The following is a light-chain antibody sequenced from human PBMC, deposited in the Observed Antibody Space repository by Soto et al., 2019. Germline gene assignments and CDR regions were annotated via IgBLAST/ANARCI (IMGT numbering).Light chain of an antibody. CDR2: GAS. V-gene: IGKV3-15*01. CDR3: QHYNNWPRT. J-gene: IGKJ1*01. Sequence: EIVMTQSPATLSVSPGERATLSCRASQSVSSDLAWYHQKPGQAPRLLIYGASTRATGFPARFSGSGSGTEFTLTINSLQSEDFAVYYCQHYNNWPRTFGQGTKVEIK. CDR1: QSVSSD.